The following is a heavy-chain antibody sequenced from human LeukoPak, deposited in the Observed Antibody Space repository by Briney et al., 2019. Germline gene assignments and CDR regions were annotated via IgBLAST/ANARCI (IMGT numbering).Heavy chain of an antibody. CDR1: GGSFSGYY. D-gene: IGHD3-16*01. V-gene: IGHV4-59*01. J-gene: IGHJ4*02. CDR3: ARGRGTALDY. CDR2: IYYSGST. Sequence: SETQSLTCAVYGGSFSGYYWSWIRQPPGKGLEWIGYIYYSGSTNYNPSLKSRVTISVDTSKNQFSLKLSSVTAADTAVYYCARGRGTALDYWGQGTLVTVSS.